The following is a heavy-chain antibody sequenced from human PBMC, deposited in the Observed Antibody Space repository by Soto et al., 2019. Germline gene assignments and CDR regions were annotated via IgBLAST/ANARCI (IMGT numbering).Heavy chain of an antibody. J-gene: IGHJ4*02. CDR1: GYTFTSYA. D-gene: IGHD3-3*01. Sequence: QVQLVQSGAEVKKPGASVKVSCKASGYTFTSYAMHWVRQAPGQRLEWMGWINAGNGNTKYSQKFQGRVTITRDTSASTAYMELSSLRSEDTAVYYCARGGRDDFWSAAGGLGDYWGQGTLVTVSS. V-gene: IGHV1-3*01. CDR3: ARGGRDDFWSAAGGLGDY. CDR2: INAGNGNT.